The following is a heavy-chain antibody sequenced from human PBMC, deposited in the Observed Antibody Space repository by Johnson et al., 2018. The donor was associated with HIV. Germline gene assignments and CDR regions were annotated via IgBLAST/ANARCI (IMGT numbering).Heavy chain of an antibody. CDR1: GFTFSSYG. CDR3: ARTVFEGDCSSTSCSDAFDI. D-gene: IGHD2-2*01. Sequence: VQLLESGGGVVQPGRSLRLSCAASGFTFSSYGMHWVRQAPGKGLEWVAVIWYDGSNKYYADSVKGRFTISRDSAKKSLYLQMNSLRAEDTAVYYCARTVFEGDCSSTSCSDAFDIWGQGTMVTVSS. J-gene: IGHJ3*02. V-gene: IGHV3-33*03. CDR2: IWYDGSNK.